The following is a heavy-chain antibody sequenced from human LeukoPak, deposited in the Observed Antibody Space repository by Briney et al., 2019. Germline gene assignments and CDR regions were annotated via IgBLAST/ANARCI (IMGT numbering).Heavy chain of an antibody. V-gene: IGHV6-1*01. Sequence: SQTLSLTCALSGDSVSSDSAAWNWLRHSPSRRLEWLGSTYYRSTLHSDYAVSVKSLITINPNTSKNQFSLPLTSATPEATAVYLCARGYCSGGTFLGYEMWGQGTMVTVSS. D-gene: IGHD2-15*01. CDR3: ARGYCSGGTFLGYEM. CDR2: TYYRSTLHS. J-gene: IGHJ3*02. CDR1: GDSVSSDSAA.